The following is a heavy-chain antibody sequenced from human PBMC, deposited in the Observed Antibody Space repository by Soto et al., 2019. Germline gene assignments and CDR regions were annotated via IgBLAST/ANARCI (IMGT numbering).Heavy chain of an antibody. V-gene: IGHV3-23*01. Sequence: EVQLLESGGGLVQPGGSLRLSCAASGFTFSSYAMSWVRQAPGKGLEWVSAISGSGGSTYYADSVKGRFTISRDNSKNALYLQMNSLRAEDTAVYYCAKDTYGDYSLPYYDYYYYYMDVWGKGTTVTVSS. J-gene: IGHJ6*03. CDR2: ISGSGGST. CDR3: AKDTYGDYSLPYYDYYYYYMDV. CDR1: GFTFSSYA. D-gene: IGHD4-17*01.